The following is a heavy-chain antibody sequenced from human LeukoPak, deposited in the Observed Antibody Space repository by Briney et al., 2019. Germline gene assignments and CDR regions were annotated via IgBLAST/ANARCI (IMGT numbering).Heavy chain of an antibody. J-gene: IGHJ4*02. CDR3: ARAHSSGYFPFDY. D-gene: IGHD3-22*01. V-gene: IGHV4-59*01. CDR2: IYYSGST. CDR1: GGSISSYY. Sequence: KPSETLSLTCTVSGGSISSYYWSWIRQPPGKGLEWNGYIYYSGSTNYNPSLKSRVTISVDTSKNQFSLKLSSVTAADTAVYYCARAHSSGYFPFDYWGQGTLVTVSS.